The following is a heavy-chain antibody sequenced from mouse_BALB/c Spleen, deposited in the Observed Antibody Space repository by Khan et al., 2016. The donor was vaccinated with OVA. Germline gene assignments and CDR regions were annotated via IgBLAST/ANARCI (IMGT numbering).Heavy chain of an antibody. V-gene: IGHV3-2*02. Sequence: EVQLVESGPGLVKPSQSLSLTCTVTGYSITTNYAWDWIRQFPGNKLEWMGYISYTGSTSSNPYLKSRISITRDTSKNQFSLQLNSVNTEDSATYYCARKNYYGYAVDYWGQGTSLTVSS. CDR1: GYSITTNYA. CDR2: ISYTGST. J-gene: IGHJ4*01. D-gene: IGHD1-1*01. CDR3: ARKNYYGYAVDY.